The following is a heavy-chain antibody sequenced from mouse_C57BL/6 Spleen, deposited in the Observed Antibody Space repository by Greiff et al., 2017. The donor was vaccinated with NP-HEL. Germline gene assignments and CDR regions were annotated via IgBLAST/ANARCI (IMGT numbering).Heavy chain of an antibody. Sequence: DVMLVESGEGLVKPGGSLKLSCAASGFTFSSYAMSWVRQTPEKRLEWVAYISSGGDYIYYADTVKGRFTISRDNARNTLYLQMSSLKSEDTAMYYCTRDSYYGNYWYFDVWGTGTTVTVSS. J-gene: IGHJ1*03. CDR1: GFTFSSYA. CDR2: ISSGGDYI. D-gene: IGHD2-10*01. CDR3: TRDSYYGNYWYFDV. V-gene: IGHV5-9-1*02.